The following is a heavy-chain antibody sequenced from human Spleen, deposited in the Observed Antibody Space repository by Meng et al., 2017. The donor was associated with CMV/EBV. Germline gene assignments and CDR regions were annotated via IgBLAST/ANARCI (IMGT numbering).Heavy chain of an antibody. D-gene: IGHD3-10*01. CDR3: ARDRGAGSYYNGYYYGVEV. J-gene: IGHJ6*02. Sequence: GESLRLSCAASGFRFDDHGMSWVRQAPGKGLEWVSGINWNGGSTGYADSVQGRFTISRDNAKNSLYLQMNSLRAEDTALYYCARDRGAGSYYNGYYYGVEVWGQGTTVTVSS. CDR1: GFRFDDHG. CDR2: INWNGGST. V-gene: IGHV3-20*04.